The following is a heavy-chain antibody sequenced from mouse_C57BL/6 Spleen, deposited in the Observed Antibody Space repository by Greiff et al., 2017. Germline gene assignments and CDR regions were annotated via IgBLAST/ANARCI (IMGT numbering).Heavy chain of an antibody. Sequence: QVQLQQSGAELAKPGASVKLSCKASGYTFTSYWMHWVKQRPGQGLEWIGYINPSSGYTKYNQKFKDKATLTADKSSSTAYMQLRSLTYEDSAVYYCARGGIYYYGSSGDYAMDHWGQGTSVTVSS. CDR1: GYTFTSYW. V-gene: IGHV1-7*01. D-gene: IGHD1-1*01. J-gene: IGHJ4*01. CDR2: INPSSGYT. CDR3: ARGGIYYYGSSGDYAMDH.